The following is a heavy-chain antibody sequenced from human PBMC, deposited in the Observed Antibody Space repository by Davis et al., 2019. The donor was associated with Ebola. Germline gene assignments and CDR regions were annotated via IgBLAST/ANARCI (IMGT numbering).Heavy chain of an antibody. Sequence: GGSLRLSCADSAITFSSYAMTWVRQAPGKGLGWVSAISGSGGNTYYADSVKGRFTISRDNSKKTMYLQMNSLRGEDTAVYYCARSGLSFGVVKYHYGMDAWGKGTTVTVSS. CDR1: AITFSSYA. J-gene: IGHJ6*04. V-gene: IGHV3-23*01. D-gene: IGHD3-3*01. CDR2: ISGSGGNT. CDR3: ARSGLSFGVVKYHYGMDA.